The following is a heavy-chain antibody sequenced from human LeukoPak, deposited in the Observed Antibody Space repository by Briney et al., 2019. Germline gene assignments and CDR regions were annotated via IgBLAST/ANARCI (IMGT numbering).Heavy chain of an antibody. D-gene: IGHD3-16*01. J-gene: IGHJ4*02. CDR3: ARGGGMIPDPRREFDY. CDR1: GDSISSSSYY. V-gene: IGHV4-39*07. CDR2: IYYSGIT. Sequence: PSETLSLTCTVSGDSISSSSYYWGWIRQPPGQGLEWIGNIYYSGITYYNLSLKSRVTISVDTSKNQFSLKLSSVTAADTAVYYCARGGGMIPDPRREFDYWGQGTLVTVSS.